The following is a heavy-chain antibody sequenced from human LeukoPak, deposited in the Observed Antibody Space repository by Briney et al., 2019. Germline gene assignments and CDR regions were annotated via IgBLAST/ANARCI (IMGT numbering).Heavy chain of an antibody. Sequence: SETLSLTCTVSGGSISSSSYYWGWIRQPPGKGLEWIGSIYYSGSTYYNPSLKSRVTISVDTSKNQFSLKLSSVTAADTAVYYCARHRGGNWEQFDYWGRGTLVTVSS. J-gene: IGHJ4*02. CDR2: IYYSGST. CDR1: GGSISSSSYY. D-gene: IGHD1-1*01. V-gene: IGHV4-39*01. CDR3: ARHRGGNWEQFDY.